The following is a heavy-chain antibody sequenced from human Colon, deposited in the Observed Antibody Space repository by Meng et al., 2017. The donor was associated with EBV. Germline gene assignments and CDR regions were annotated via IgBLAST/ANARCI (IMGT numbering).Heavy chain of an antibody. V-gene: IGHV4-31*03. CDR3: ARYVFDSSSLYSNWFDP. J-gene: IGHJ5*02. CDR1: GGSISSGTYY. D-gene: IGHD3-22*01. Sequence: HVQLQESGRGLVKPSXXLSLTCXVSGGSISSGTYYWGWIRQLPGKGLEWIAYIHYSGSTYYSPSLKSRVTISVDTSKNQLSLKLSSMTAADTAVYYCARYVFDSSSLYSNWFDPWGQGTLVSVSS. CDR2: IHYSGST.